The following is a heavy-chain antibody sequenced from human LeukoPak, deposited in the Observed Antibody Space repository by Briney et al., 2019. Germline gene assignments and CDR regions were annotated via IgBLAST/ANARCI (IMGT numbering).Heavy chain of an antibody. CDR1: GFTFSSYG. CDR3: AKVHYYDFWSGYYVY. J-gene: IGHJ4*02. D-gene: IGHD3-3*01. Sequence: PGGSLRLSCAASGFTFSSYGMHWVRQAPGKGLEWVAVIWYDGSNKYYADSVKGRFTISRDNSKNTLYLQMNSLRAEDTAVYYCAKVHYYDFWSGYYVYWGQGTLVTVSS. CDR2: IWYDGSNK. V-gene: IGHV3-33*06.